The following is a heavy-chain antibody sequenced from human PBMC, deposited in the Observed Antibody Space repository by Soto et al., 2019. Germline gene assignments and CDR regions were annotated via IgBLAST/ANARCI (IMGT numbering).Heavy chain of an antibody. D-gene: IGHD6-13*01. J-gene: IGHJ6*02. V-gene: IGHV4-59*01. CDR3: ARDGIAAAGPVDYGMDV. Sequence: QVQLQESGPGLVKPSETLSLTCTVSGGSISSYYWSWIRQPPGKGLEWIGYIYYSGSTNYNPSLKSRVTISGDTSKNHYSLKLSCVTAADTAVYYCARDGIAAAGPVDYGMDVWGQGTTVTVSS. CDR2: IYYSGST. CDR1: GGSISSYY.